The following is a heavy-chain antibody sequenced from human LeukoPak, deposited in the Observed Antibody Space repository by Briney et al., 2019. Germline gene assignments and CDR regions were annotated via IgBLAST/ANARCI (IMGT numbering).Heavy chain of an antibody. CDR2: IYYSGST. CDR3: ARYSNYGDYYYYYMDV. CDR1: GGSISSYY. D-gene: IGHD4-11*01. Sequence: SETLSLTCTVSGGSISSYYWSWIRQPPGKGLEWIGYIYYSGSTNYNPSLKSRVTISVDTSKNQFSLKLSSVTAADTAVYYCARYSNYGDYYYYYMDVWGKGTTVTISS. V-gene: IGHV4-59*01. J-gene: IGHJ6*03.